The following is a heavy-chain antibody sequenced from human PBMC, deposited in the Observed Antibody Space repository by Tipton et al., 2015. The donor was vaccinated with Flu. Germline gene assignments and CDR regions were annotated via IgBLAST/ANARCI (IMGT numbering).Heavy chain of an antibody. Sequence: AVSGFIFSNYWIHWARQAPGKGLVWVSRISPDGGEINYADSVKGRFTISRDNAKNSLYLQMNSLRAEDTAVYYCARDHPPSITVLGEITDYFGMAVWGQGTTVTVSS. CDR3: ARDHPPSITVLGEITDYFGMAV. D-gene: IGHD3-3*01. CDR2: ISPDGGEI. J-gene: IGHJ6*02. CDR1: GFIFSNYW. V-gene: IGHV3-74*01.